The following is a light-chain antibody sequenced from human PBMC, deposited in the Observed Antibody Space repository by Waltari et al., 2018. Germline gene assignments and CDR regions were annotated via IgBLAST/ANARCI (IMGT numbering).Light chain of an antibody. CDR3: CSYAGSSTFVV. CDR1: SSDVGANNF. CDR2: EVN. V-gene: IGLV2-23*02. J-gene: IGLJ2*01. Sequence: QSALTQPASVSGSPGQSIAISCIGTSSDVGANNFLSWYQQHPGRAPKLIIYEVNQRPSGVSTRFSASKSGNAASLTISGLQAEDEADYYCCSYAGSSTFVVFGGGTKLTVL.